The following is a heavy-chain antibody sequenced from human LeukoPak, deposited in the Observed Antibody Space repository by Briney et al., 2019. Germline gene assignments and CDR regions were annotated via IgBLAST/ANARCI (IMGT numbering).Heavy chain of an antibody. CDR2: ISWNSGGI. CDR1: GFTFDDYA. D-gene: IGHD6-13*01. V-gene: IGHV3-9*01. J-gene: IGHJ4*02. CDR3: AKGGDSSSWYYFDH. Sequence: GGSLRLSCAASGFTFDDYAMHWVRQAPGKGLEWVSGISWNSGGIGYADSVKGRFTISRDNAKNSLYLQMNSLRTEDTALYYCAKGGDSSSWYYFDHWGQGTLVTVSS.